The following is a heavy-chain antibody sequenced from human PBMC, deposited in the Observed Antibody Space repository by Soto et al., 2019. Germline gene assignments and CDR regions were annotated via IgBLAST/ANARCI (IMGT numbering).Heavy chain of an antibody. CDR3: AREWYSSSWTYYYYYGMDV. CDR1: GYTFTSYY. CDR2: INPSGGST. V-gene: IGHV1-46*01. Sequence: ASVKVSCEASGYTFTSYYIHWVRQARGQGLEWMGIINPSGGSTSYAQKFQGRVTMTRDTSTSTVYMELSSLRSEDTAVYYCAREWYSSSWTYYYYYGMDVWGQGTTVTVSS. D-gene: IGHD6-13*01. J-gene: IGHJ6*02.